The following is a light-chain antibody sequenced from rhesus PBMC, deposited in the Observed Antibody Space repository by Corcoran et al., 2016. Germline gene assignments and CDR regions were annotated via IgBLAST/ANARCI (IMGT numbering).Light chain of an antibody. CDR3: QPYYDKPRT. CDR1: QNVYSD. Sequence: DIQMTQSPSALSASVGDRVTISCRASQNVYSDLAWYQHKPVKAPNLLVYAASSLQTGIPFRFSGSGTGTDFTLTISSLLPEDSATYYCQPYYDKPRTFGQGTKVKIK. J-gene: IGKJ1*01. CDR2: AAS. V-gene: IGKV1S12*01.